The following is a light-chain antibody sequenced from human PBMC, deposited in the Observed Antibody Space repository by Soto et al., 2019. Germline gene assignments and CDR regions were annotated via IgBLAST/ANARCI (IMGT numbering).Light chain of an antibody. V-gene: IGLV2-11*01. J-gene: IGLJ2*01. Sequence: QSALTQPRSVSGSPGQSVTISCTGTSSDVGGYNYVSWYQQHPGKSPKLMIYDVRKRPSGVPDRFSGSKSGNTASLTISGLQAEDEADYYCCSYAGSYTFEVVFGGGTNLPVL. CDR3: CSYAGSYTFEVV. CDR2: DVR. CDR1: SSDVGGYNY.